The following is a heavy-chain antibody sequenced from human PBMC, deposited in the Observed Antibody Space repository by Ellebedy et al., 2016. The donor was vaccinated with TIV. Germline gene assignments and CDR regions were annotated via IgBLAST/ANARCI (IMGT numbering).Heavy chain of an antibody. Sequence: GESLKISCAASGFTVSSNYMSWVRQAPGRGLEWVSTIYSSGGTYYADSVRGRFTISRDNSKNTLYLQMNSLRAEDTAMYYCVRAVGGSDSFWGRGTLVTVSS. CDR3: VRAVGGSDSF. CDR1: GFTVSSNY. V-gene: IGHV3-53*01. J-gene: IGHJ4*02. CDR2: IYSSGGT. D-gene: IGHD3-10*01.